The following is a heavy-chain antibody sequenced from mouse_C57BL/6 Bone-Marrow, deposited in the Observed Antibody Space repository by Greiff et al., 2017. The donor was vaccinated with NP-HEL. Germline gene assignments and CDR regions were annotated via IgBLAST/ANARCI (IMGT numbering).Heavy chain of an antibody. CDR3: ASWAWFAY. V-gene: IGHV1-81*01. CDR1: GYTFTSYG. Sequence: QVQLQQSGAELARPGASVKLSCKASGYTFTSYGISWVKQRTGQGLEWIGEIYPRSGNTYYNDKFKGKATLTADKSSSTAYMELRSLTSEDSAVYFCASWAWFAYWGQGTLVTVSA. D-gene: IGHD4-1*01. J-gene: IGHJ3*01. CDR2: IYPRSGNT.